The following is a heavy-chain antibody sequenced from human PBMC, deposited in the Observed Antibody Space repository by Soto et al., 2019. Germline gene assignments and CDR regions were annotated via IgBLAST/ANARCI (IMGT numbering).Heavy chain of an antibody. CDR3: ARLVGGGPRFDLYYYYGMDV. J-gene: IGHJ6*02. D-gene: IGHD3-9*01. Sequence: PSETLSLTCTVSGGSISSSSYYWGWIRQPPGKGLEWIGSIYYSGSTYYNPSLKSRVTISVDTSNNQFSLKLSSVTAADTAVYYCARLVGGGPRFDLYYYYGMDVWGQGTTVTVSS. CDR2: IYYSGST. CDR1: GGSISSSSYY. V-gene: IGHV4-39*01.